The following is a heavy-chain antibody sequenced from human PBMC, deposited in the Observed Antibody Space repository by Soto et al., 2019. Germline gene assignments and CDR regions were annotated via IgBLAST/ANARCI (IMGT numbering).Heavy chain of an antibody. V-gene: IGHV4-31*03. CDR2: IFYSGST. Sequence: QVQLQESGPGLVKPSQTLSLTCTVSGGSISGGGYYWTWIRQHPGKGMECIGYIFYSGSTYYNPSLKSRVTISVDMSKNQFSLKLTYLPAADTAVYYCARRPLSLYDVSGSKAQFDYWGQGTQVTVSS. CDR1: GGSISGGGYY. D-gene: IGHD3-22*01. J-gene: IGHJ4*02. CDR3: ARRPLSLYDVSGSKAQFDY.